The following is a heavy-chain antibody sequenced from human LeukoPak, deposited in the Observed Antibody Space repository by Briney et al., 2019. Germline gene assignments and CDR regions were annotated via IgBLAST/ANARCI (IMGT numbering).Heavy chain of an antibody. CDR2: TYYRSKWST. CDR3: ARLENWAFDY. J-gene: IGHJ4*02. D-gene: IGHD3-3*01. V-gene: IGHV6-1*01. CDR1: GDSVSSNSAA. Sequence: PSQTLSLTCAISGDSVSSNSAAWNWLRQSPLGGLEWLGRTYYRSKWSTDYAVSVKSRITINPDTSKNQFSLQLNSVTPEDTAVYYCARLENWAFDYWGQGALITVSS.